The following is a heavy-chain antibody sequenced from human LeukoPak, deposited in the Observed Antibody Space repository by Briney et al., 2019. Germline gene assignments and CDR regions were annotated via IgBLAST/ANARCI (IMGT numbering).Heavy chain of an antibody. CDR2: LSHSGSS. Sequence: PSETLSLTCTVSGGSVSNYWSWIRRHPGRGLEWIAYLSHSGSSDSNPSLTSRVTTLVDTSKNQFSLKLTSVTAADTAVYYCARARYANAWYAFDIWGHGTMVTVSS. J-gene: IGHJ3*02. CDR3: ARARYANAWYAFDI. CDR1: GGSVSNY. D-gene: IGHD2-2*01. V-gene: IGHV4-59*02.